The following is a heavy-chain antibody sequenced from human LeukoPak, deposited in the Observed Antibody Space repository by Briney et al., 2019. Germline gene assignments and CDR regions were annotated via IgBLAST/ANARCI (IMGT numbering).Heavy chain of an antibody. CDR3: ASDAASGSPPDS. CDR1: GYPFGSYG. Sequence: ASVKVSCKASGYPFGSYGMSWVRQAPGQGLEWMGWISAYKGNTNYAQKFQGRVTMTTDTSTSTGYMELRSLRSDDTAVYYCASDAASGSPPDSWGQGTLVTVSS. V-gene: IGHV1-18*01. D-gene: IGHD1-26*01. J-gene: IGHJ4*02. CDR2: ISAYKGNT.